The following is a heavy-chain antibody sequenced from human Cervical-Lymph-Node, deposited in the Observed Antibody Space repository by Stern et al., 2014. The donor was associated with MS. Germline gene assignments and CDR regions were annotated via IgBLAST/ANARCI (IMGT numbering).Heavy chain of an antibody. V-gene: IGHV1-69*09. Sequence: QVQLVESGAEVKKPGPSVKVSCKASGGTFSSYTISWVRQAPGQGLEWMGRIIPILGIANYAQKFQGRVTITADKSTSTAYMELSSLRSEDTAVYYCAGGAPYYDFWSGSDWFDPWGQGTLVTVSS. D-gene: IGHD3-3*01. J-gene: IGHJ5*02. CDR1: GGTFSSYT. CDR3: AGGAPYYDFWSGSDWFDP. CDR2: IIPILGIA.